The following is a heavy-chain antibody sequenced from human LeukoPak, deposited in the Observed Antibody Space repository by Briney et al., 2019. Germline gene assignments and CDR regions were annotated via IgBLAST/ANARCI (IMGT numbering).Heavy chain of an antibody. J-gene: IGHJ4*02. CDR3: TRDFPSGYSDY. CDR2: ISSSGTTI. D-gene: IGHD6-19*01. Sequence: GGSLRLSCAASGFTFSSYEMNWVRQAPGKGLEWVSYISSSGTTIYYADSVKGRFTISRDNAKNSLYLQMNSLRAEDTALYYCTRDFPSGYSDYWGQGTLVTVSS. CDR1: GFTFSSYE. V-gene: IGHV3-48*03.